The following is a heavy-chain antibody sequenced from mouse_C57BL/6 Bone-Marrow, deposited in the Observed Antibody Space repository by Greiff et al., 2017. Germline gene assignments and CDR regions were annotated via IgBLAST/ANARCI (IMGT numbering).Heavy chain of an antibody. V-gene: IGHV5-17*01. CDR1: GFTFSDYG. D-gene: IGHD3-2*02. CDR2: ISSGSSTI. J-gene: IGHJ2*01. Sequence: EVQLQESGGGLVKPGGSLKLSCAASGFTFSDYGMHWVRQAPEKGLEWVAYISSGSSTIYYADTVKGRFTISRDNAKNTLFLQMTSLRSEDTAMYYCASAQAPFGYWGQGTTRTVSS. CDR3: ASAQAPFGY.